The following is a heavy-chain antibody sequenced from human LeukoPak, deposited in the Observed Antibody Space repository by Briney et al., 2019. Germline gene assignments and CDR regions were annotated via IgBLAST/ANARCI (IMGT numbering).Heavy chain of an antibody. CDR3: ASPLLFDGSGNSDY. D-gene: IGHD3-10*01. J-gene: IGHJ4*02. V-gene: IGHV3-53*01. CDR2: IYSGGST. Sequence: GGSLRLSCAASGFTVSDNYMNWVRQAPGKRLEWVSLIYSGGSTYYADSVKGRFTISRDNSKNTLYLQMNSLRAEDTAVYYCASPLLFDGSGNSDYWGQGTLVTVSS. CDR1: GFTVSDNY.